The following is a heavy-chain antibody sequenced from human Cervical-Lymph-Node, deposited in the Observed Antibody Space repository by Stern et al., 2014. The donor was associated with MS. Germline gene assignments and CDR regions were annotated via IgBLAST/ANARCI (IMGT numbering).Heavy chain of an antibody. Sequence: QLQLQESGPGLVKPSETLSLTCTVSGVSITNYYWSWIRQPPGKGLEWIGYMFYSGTTNYNPSLKSRVTISVDAPKKQFFLRLSSVTAADTAMYYCARGGVDYYFGMDVWGQGTTVTVSS. D-gene: IGHD2-15*01. V-gene: IGHV4-59*01. CDR2: MFYSGTT. CDR1: GVSITNYY. J-gene: IGHJ6*02. CDR3: ARGGVDYYFGMDV.